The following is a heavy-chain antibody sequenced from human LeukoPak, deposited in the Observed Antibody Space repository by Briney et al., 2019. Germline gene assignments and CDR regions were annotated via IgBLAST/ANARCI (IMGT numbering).Heavy chain of an antibody. CDR2: IYYSGST. Sequence: SETLSLTCPVSGGSISSGGYYWSWIRQHPGKGLEWIGYIYYSGSTYYNPSLKSRVTISVDTSKNQFSLKLSSVTAADTAVYYCAFSGSDAFDTWGQGTMVTVSS. CDR3: AFSGSDAFDT. V-gene: IGHV4-31*03. CDR1: GGSISSGGYY. D-gene: IGHD6-25*01. J-gene: IGHJ3*02.